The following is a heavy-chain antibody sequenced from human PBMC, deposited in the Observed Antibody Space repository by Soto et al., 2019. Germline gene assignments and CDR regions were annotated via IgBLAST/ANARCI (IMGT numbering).Heavy chain of an antibody. CDR1: GGSISSSSYY. Sequence: SETLSLTCTVSGGSISSSSYYWGWIRQPPGKGLEWIGSIYYSGSTYYNPSLKSRVTISVDTSKNQFSLKLSSVTAADTAVYYCARHIYCSSTSCYTPGGTYYDFWSGYSAFDIWGQGTMVTVSS. V-gene: IGHV4-39*01. J-gene: IGHJ3*02. CDR3: ARHIYCSSTSCYTPGGTYYDFWSGYSAFDI. CDR2: IYYSGST. D-gene: IGHD2-2*02.